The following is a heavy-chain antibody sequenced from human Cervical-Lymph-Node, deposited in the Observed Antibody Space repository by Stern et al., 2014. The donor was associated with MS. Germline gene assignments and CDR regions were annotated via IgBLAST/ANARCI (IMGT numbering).Heavy chain of an antibody. CDR1: GFSFSRYA. CDR3: ASAYSSSHYYFDY. CDR2: IWYDGSNP. V-gene: IGHV3-33*01. Sequence: VQLVESGGGVVQPGRSLRLSCAASGFSFSRYAMHCVRQAPGKGLESVALIWYDGSNPYYADSVTGRFTISRDNFKNTLYLQMNSLRAEDTAVYYCASAYSSSHYYFDYWGQGTLVTVSS. J-gene: IGHJ4*02. D-gene: IGHD6-13*01.